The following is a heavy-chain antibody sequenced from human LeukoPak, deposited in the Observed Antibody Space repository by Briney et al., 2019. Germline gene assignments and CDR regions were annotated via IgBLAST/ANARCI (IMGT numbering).Heavy chain of an antibody. CDR1: GGSISSSSYY. CDR2: IYYSGST. Sequence: SETLSLTCTVSGGSISSSSYYWGWIRQPPGKGLEWIGSIYYSGSTYYNPYLKSRVTISVDTSKNQFSLKLSSVTAADTAVYYCARLYSSSWYVNFDYWGQGTLVTVSS. CDR3: ARLYSSSWYVNFDY. D-gene: IGHD6-13*01. V-gene: IGHV4-39*01. J-gene: IGHJ4*02.